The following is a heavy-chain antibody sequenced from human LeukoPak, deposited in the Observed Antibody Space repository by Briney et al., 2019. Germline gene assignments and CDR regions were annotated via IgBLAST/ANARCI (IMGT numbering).Heavy chain of an antibody. D-gene: IGHD6-6*01. CDR1: GGSISSHY. Sequence: SETLSLTCTVSGGSISSHYWTWIRQSPGKGLEWIGYISYSGSTNYNPSLKSRVTISVDTSKNQFSLKLNSVTAADTAVYYCARGYSSSYPIDYWGQGTLVTVSS. J-gene: IGHJ4*02. CDR2: ISYSGST. V-gene: IGHV4-59*11. CDR3: ARGYSSSYPIDY.